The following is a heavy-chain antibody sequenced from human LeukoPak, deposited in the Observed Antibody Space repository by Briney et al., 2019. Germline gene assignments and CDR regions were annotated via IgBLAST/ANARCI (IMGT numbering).Heavy chain of an antibody. CDR3: ARVAITMVRGVPGYYYYGMDV. V-gene: IGHV4-34*01. J-gene: IGHJ6*02. CDR1: GGSFSRYY. CDR2: INHSGST. D-gene: IGHD3-10*01. Sequence: SETLSLTCAVYGGSFSRYYWSWIRQPPGKGLEWIGEINHSGSTNYNPSLKSRVTISVDTSKNQFSLKLSSVTAADTAVYYCARVAITMVRGVPGYYYYGMDVWGQGTTVTVSS.